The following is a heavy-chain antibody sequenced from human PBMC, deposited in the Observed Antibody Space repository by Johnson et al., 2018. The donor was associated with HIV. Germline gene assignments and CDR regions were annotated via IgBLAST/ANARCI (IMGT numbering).Heavy chain of an antibody. J-gene: IGHJ3*01. CDR3: WKDEAQSLESAGRDAFEF. V-gene: IGHV3-30*02. CDR2: IRYDGENQ. D-gene: IGHD6-13*01. Sequence: QVQLVESGGGVVQTGGSLRLSCEASGFTFSYYGMHWVRQAPGKGLEWVSFIRYDGENQYYGDSVKGRFTISRDNSKTPLHLLMERLRPEDTAVYYWWKDEAQSLESAGRDAFEFWGRGTAVTV. CDR1: GFTFSYYG.